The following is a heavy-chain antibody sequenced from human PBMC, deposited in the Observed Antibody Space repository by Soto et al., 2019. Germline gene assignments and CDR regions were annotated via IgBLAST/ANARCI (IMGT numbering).Heavy chain of an antibody. CDR2: SRNEAKSYST. CDR3: SRMEGG. CDR1: GFTFSEHY. D-gene: IGHD1-26*01. Sequence: EEQLVESGGGSVQPGGSLTLSCAASGFTFSEHYMEWVRQAPGKGLEWVARSRNEAKSYSTDYAASVKGRFTVSRDLSMNSLYLQMNNLKTEDTAVYYCSRMEGGWGQGTLVTVSS. V-gene: IGHV3-72*01. J-gene: IGHJ4*02.